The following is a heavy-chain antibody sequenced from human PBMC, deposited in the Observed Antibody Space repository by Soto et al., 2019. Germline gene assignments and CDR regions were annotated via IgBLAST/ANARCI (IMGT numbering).Heavy chain of an antibody. CDR3: ARRYSGSAGMDF. D-gene: IGHD3-10*01. J-gene: IGHJ6*02. Sequence: PSETLSLTCTVSGGSINDYYWSWILQPPGKGLEWIGNIYYTGSAYYNPSLKSQVTISVDTSKNQFSLKLNSVTAADTAVYYCARRYSGSAGMDFWGQGTTVTVS. CDR2: IYYTGSA. CDR1: GGSINDYY. V-gene: IGHV4-59*08.